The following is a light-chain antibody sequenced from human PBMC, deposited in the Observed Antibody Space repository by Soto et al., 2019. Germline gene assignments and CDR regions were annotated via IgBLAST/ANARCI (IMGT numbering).Light chain of an antibody. V-gene: IGLV1-40*01. CDR2: GDN. Sequence: QSVLSQPPSVSGAPGQRITISCTGSSSNIGANYDVHWYRQVPVTAPKLLMSGDNKRPSGVADRFSGSKSGTSASLAITRLQAEDEADYYCQSYDSSLNRVFGTGTKVTVL. J-gene: IGLJ1*01. CDR3: QSYDSSLNRV. CDR1: SSNIGANYD.